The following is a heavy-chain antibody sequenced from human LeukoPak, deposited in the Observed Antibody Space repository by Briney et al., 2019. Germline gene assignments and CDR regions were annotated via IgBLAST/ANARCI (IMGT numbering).Heavy chain of an antibody. CDR1: GGSISSYY. CDR2: IYYSGST. V-gene: IGHV4-59*08. J-gene: IGHJ4*02. D-gene: IGHD6-19*01. Sequence: SETLSLTCSVSGGSISSYYWSWIRQPPGKGLEWIGYIYYSGSTNYNPSLKSRVTISVDTSKKQFSLKVRSVTAADTAVYYCARHIHHSSGWEDWGQGTLVTVSS. CDR3: ARHIHHSSGWED.